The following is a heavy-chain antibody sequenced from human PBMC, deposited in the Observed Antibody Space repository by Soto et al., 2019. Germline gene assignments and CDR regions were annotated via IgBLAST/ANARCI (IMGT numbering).Heavy chain of an antibody. CDR2: ISYDGSNK. CDR1: GFTFSSYG. Sequence: QVQLVESGGGVVQPVRSLRLSCAASGFTFSSYGMHWVRQAPGKGLEWVAVISYDGSNKYYADSVKGRFTISRDNSKSTLYLQMTSLRAEDTAVYYCAPWFGAFDYWGQGTLVTVSS. D-gene: IGHD3-10*01. J-gene: IGHJ4*02. V-gene: IGHV3-30*03. CDR3: APWFGAFDY.